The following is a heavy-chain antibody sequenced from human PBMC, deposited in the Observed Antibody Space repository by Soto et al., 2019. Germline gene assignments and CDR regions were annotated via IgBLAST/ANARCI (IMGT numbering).Heavy chain of an antibody. V-gene: IGHV3-11*05. CDR3: VRQKGTY. Sequence: HVELVESGGGLVKPGGSRRLSCAASGFIFSDYDMTWMRQAPGKGLESVAYVSISGTDTEYGESVKGRFTISRDNAKNSLHLQMTNLRAEYTDVYYCVRQKGTYWGQGTLFTVCS. CDR1: GFIFSDYD. CDR2: VSISGTDT. J-gene: IGHJ4*02.